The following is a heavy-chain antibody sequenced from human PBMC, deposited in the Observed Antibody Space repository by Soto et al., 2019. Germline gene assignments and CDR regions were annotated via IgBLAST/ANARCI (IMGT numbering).Heavy chain of an antibody. D-gene: IGHD1-7*01. CDR1: GGTFSSYP. CDR3: ARRLMELRPGDPFDI. J-gene: IGHJ3*02. CDR2: IIPIFGTA. V-gene: IGHV1-69*13. Sequence: GASVKVSCKASGGTFSSYPISWVRQAPGQGLEWMGGIIPIFGTANYAQKFQGRVTITADESTSTAYMELSSLRSEDTAVYYCARRLMELRPGDPFDIWGQGTMVTVSS.